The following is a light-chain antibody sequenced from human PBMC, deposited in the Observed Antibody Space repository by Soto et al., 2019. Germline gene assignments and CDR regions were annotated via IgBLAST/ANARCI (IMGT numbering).Light chain of an antibody. CDR1: QHISSF. J-gene: IGKJ1*01. Sequence: AIRVTQSPSSISASPGDRVTITCRASQHISSFLAWYQQRPGKAPNLLLYASSSLQSGVPSRFSGSGSGTDFTLTIRNLQSEDVGTYYCQQYYSYPRTFGQGTKGEIK. CDR2: ASS. V-gene: IGKV1-8*01. CDR3: QQYYSYPRT.